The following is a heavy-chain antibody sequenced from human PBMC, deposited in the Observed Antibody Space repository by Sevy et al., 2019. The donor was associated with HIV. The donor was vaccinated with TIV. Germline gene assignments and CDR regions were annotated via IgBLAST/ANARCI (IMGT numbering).Heavy chain of an antibody. CDR1: GFTFSSYW. Sequence: GVSLRLSCAASGFTFSSYWMHWVRQAPGKGLVWVPRINSDGSSTSYADSVKGRFTISRDNAKNTLYLQMNSLRAEDTAVYYCARAPGVVISFYYYYGMDVWGPGTTVTVSS. D-gene: IGHD3-3*01. CDR2: INSDGSST. J-gene: IGHJ6*02. CDR3: ARAPGVVISFYYYYGMDV. V-gene: IGHV3-74*01.